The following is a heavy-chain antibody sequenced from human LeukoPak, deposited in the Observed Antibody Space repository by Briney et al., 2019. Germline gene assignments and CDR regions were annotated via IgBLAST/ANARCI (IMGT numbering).Heavy chain of an antibody. CDR1: GFSFSTYS. D-gene: IGHD5-18*01. Sequence: PGGSLRLSCAASGFSFSTYSMNWVRQAPGKGLEWVSSISSSSSYIYYADSVKGRFTISRDNAKNSLYLQMNSLRAEDTAVYYCARDWQLWLEEAIFDYWGQGTLVTVSS. CDR3: ARDWQLWLEEAIFDY. V-gene: IGHV3-21*01. J-gene: IGHJ4*02. CDR2: ISSSSSYI.